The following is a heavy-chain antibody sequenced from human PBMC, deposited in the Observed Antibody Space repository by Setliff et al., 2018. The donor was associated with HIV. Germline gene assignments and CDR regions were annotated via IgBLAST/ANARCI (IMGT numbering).Heavy chain of an antibody. Sequence: PSETLSLTCTVSGGSISSHFWSWIRQPPGKGLEWIGSIYYSGSTNYNPSLKSRVTISVVTPKNQFSLKLSSVTAADTAVYYCARGTLYYDYVWGTPFPFDYWGQGTLVTVSS. CDR1: GGSISSHF. J-gene: IGHJ4*02. CDR3: ARGTLYYDYVWGTPFPFDY. V-gene: IGHV4-59*11. CDR2: IYYSGST. D-gene: IGHD3-16*01.